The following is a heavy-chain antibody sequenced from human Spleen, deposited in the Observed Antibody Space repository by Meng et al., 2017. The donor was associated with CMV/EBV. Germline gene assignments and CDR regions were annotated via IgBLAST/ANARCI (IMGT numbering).Heavy chain of an antibody. V-gene: IGHV3-48*01. Sequence: GGSLRLSCAASGFTFSTYAMNWVRQAPGKGLEWLSYIDSGSRTIYYADSVKGRFTISRDNSKMLFLQMNSLRAEDTAIYYCAKAVVPVYYYYGMDIWGQGTTVTVSS. CDR3: AKAVVPVYYYYGMDI. D-gene: IGHD2-2*01. CDR2: IDSGSRTI. CDR1: GFTFSTYA. J-gene: IGHJ6*02.